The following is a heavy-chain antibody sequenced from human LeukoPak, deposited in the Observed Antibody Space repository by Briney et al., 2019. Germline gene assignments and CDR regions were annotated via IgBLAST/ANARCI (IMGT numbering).Heavy chain of an antibody. CDR3: ARGCSGGSCNGMDV. V-gene: IGHV1-8*01. Sequence: ASVKVSCRASGYTFTSYDINWVRQATGLGLEWMGWMNPSGGNTGYARKFLGRVTMTRDTSIRTAYMELSNLRSEDTAVYYCARGCSGGSCNGMDVWGQGTTVTVSS. J-gene: IGHJ6*02. CDR1: GYTFTSYD. CDR2: MNPSGGNT. D-gene: IGHD2-15*01.